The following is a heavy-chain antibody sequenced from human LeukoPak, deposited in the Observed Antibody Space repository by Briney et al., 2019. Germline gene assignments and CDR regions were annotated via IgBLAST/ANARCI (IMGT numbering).Heavy chain of an antibody. CDR2: INTNTGNP. V-gene: IGHV7-4-1*02. J-gene: IGHJ4*03. Sequence: ASVKVSCKASGYTFTSYVMNWGRQPPGQGLGGLGWINTNTGNPTYAQGFTGRFVFSLDTSVSTAYLQISSLKAEDTAVYYCARVMVRGVITHFDYWGQGTMVTVSS. CDR1: GYTFTSYV. CDR3: ARVMVRGVITHFDY. D-gene: IGHD3-10*01.